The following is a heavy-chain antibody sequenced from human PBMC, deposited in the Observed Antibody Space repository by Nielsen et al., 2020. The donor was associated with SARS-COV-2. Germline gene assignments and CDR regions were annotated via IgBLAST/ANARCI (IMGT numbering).Heavy chain of an antibody. CDR3: ARDAAYSRFDY. CDR2: INEDGSVV. CDR1: GPTFSSSW. Sequence: GGSLRPSCAASGPTFSSSWMVWVRQAPGKGLEWVANINEDGSVVNYVDSVKGRFTISRDNAGKSLYLQMNSLRAEDPAVYYCARDAAYSRFDYWGQGTLVTVSS. J-gene: IGHJ4*02. V-gene: IGHV3-7*05. D-gene: IGHD4-11*01.